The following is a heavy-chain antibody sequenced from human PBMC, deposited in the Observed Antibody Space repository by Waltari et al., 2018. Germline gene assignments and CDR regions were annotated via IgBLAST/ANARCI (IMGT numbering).Heavy chain of an antibody. D-gene: IGHD2-2*01. CDR1: GFTFSSYE. V-gene: IGHV3-48*03. Sequence: EVQLVESGGGLVQPGGSLRLSCAASGFTFSSYEMNWVRQAPGEGVGGVSGMSVRGKTIYYADSVKGRFTISRDNAKNSLYLQMTRLRAEDTAVYYCARRSTSWYDYYYAMDVWGPGTTVTVSS. J-gene: IGHJ6*02. CDR2: MSVRGKTI. CDR3: ARRSTSWYDYYYAMDV.